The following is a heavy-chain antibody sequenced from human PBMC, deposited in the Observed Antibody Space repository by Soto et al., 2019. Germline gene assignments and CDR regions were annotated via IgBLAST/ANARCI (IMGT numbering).Heavy chain of an antibody. CDR3: ARNQPQRYCSGGTCRPAYGMDV. V-gene: IGHV4-39*01. J-gene: IGHJ6*02. CDR2: IYYSGDT. D-gene: IGHD2-15*01. CDR1: GGSISSDSFY. Sequence: SETLSLTCTVSGGSISSDSFYWAWIRHPPGKGLEWIGIIYYSGDTYYNPSLAGRLTMSVDTSNQFSLTLRSVTAADTALYYCARNQPQRYCSGGTCRPAYGMDVWGQGTTVTVSS.